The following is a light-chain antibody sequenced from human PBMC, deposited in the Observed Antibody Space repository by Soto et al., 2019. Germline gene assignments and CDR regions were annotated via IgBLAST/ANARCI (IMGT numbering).Light chain of an antibody. CDR1: SSDIGTYNR. CDR3: NSYTTSSTYV. J-gene: IGLJ1*01. CDR2: EVR. V-gene: IGLV2-14*01. Sequence: QSALTQPASVSGSPGQSITISCTGTSSDIGTYNRVSWYQQPPGTAPKLIIYEVRNRPSGVSNRFSGFKSGNTAYLIISGLQAEDEADYFCNSYTTSSTYVFGTGTKLTVL.